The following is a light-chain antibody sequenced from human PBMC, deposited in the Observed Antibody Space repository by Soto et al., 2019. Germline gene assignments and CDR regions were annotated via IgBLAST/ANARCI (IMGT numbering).Light chain of an antibody. V-gene: IGLV2-14*01. J-gene: IGLJ1*01. CDR2: EVS. CDR1: SSDVGGYNY. Sequence: QSVLTQPASVSGSPGQSITISCTGTSSDVGGYNYVSWYQQHPDKAPKLMIYEVSNRPSGVSNRFSGSKSGNTASLTISGLQAEDEADYYCSSYTSSITLYVFVTGTKVTVL. CDR3: SSYTSSITLYV.